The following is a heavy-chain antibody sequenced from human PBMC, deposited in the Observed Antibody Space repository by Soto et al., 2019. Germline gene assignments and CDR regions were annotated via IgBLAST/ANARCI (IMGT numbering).Heavy chain of an antibody. CDR2: INHSGST. CDR1: GGKCRDHG. Sequence: SQTMRVRWGVEGGKCRDHGGSWIRQKQGKGLQWIGDINHSGSTHYNPSLKSRVTISVATSKNQFSLKLSSVTAADTAVYYCSIVYPIFGVLIRKYFSAYWGHRSLVTVSS. V-gene: IGHV4-34*01. D-gene: IGHD3-3*01. CDR3: SIVYPIFGVLIRKYFSAY. J-gene: IGHJ4*01.